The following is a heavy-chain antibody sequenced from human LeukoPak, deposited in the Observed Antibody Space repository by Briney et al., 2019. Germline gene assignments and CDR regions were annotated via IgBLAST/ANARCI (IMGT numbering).Heavy chain of an antibody. Sequence: GGSLRLSCAASGFTFSSYAMHWVRQAPGKGLEWVAVISNEGSNKYYADSVKGRFTISRDNSKNTLYLQMNSLRAEDTAVYYCARDSLRYFDWLFEDYFDYWGQGTLVTVSS. CDR2: ISNEGSNK. CDR1: GFTFSSYA. J-gene: IGHJ4*02. D-gene: IGHD3-9*01. V-gene: IGHV3-30-3*01. CDR3: ARDSLRYFDWLFEDYFDY.